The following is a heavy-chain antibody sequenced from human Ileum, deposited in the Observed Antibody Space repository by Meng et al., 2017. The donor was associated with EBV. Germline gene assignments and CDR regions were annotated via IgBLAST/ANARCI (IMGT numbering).Heavy chain of an antibody. D-gene: IGHD3-10*01. Sequence: TFKATAPTLVTPTHPFRLTCTFSGFSLRTSGVVVGWIRQPPGKALEWLALIYWDDDKRYSPSLKSRLTITKDTSKNQVVLTMTNMDPVDTATYYCAHRPSMVRGVMYFDYWGQGTLVTVSS. CDR3: AHRPSMVRGVMYFDY. V-gene: IGHV2-5*02. CDR1: GFSLRTSGVV. J-gene: IGHJ4*02. CDR2: IYWDDDK.